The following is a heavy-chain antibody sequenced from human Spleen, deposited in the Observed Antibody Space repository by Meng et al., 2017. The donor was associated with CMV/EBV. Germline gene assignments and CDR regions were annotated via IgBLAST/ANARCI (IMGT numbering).Heavy chain of an antibody. V-gene: IGHV1-18*01. CDR2: INTYNGDT. J-gene: IGHJ3*02. D-gene: IGHD6-6*01. CDR3: ARTSSDPDAFDI. Sequence: CKASGYTFNSYGISWVRQAPGHGLEWMGWINTYNGDTNYAQKLQGRVSLTTDTSTSIAYMELRSLRSDDTAVYYCARTSSDPDAFDIWGQGTMVTVSS. CDR1: GYTFNSYG.